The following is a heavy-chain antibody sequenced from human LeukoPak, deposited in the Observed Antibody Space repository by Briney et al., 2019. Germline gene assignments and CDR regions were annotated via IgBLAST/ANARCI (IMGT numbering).Heavy chain of an antibody. D-gene: IGHD2/OR15-2a*01. J-gene: IGHJ4*02. V-gene: IGHV3-74*01. CDR3: ARDTSMRSDY. CDR1: GLTFSTYW. Sequence: PGGSLRLSCAASGLTFSTYWIHCVRQPPGKGLVWLSCISSDGSQTRYADSVKGRFTVSRDNSKNTLYLQMNSLRAEDTGVYYCARDTSMRSDYWGQGTLVTVSP. CDR2: ISSDGSQT.